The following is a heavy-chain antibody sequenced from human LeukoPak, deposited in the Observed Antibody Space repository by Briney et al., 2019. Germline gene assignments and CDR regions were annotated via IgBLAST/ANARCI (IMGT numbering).Heavy chain of an antibody. V-gene: IGHV7-4-1*02. CDR2: INTNTGNP. J-gene: IGHJ4*02. CDR1: GYTFTSYG. CDR3: ARGDGMAAAGKGEFDY. D-gene: IGHD6-13*01. Sequence: ASVKVSCKASGYTFTSYGISWVRQAPGQGLEWMGWINTNTGNPTYAQGFTGRFVFSFDTSVSTAYLQISSLMAEDTAVYYCARGDGMAAAGKGEFDYWGQGTLVTVSS.